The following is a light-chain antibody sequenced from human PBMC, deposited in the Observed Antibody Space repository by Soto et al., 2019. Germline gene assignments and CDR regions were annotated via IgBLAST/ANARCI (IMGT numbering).Light chain of an antibody. V-gene: IGKV3-11*01. J-gene: IGKJ5*01. Sequence: EIVLTQSPATLSLSPGERATLSCRASQRVSIYLAWYQQKPVQAPRLLIYDASDRATAIPARFSGSGSATDFTLTISSLEPEDFAVYYCQQRSNWITFGQGTRLELK. CDR2: DAS. CDR1: QRVSIY. CDR3: QQRSNWIT.